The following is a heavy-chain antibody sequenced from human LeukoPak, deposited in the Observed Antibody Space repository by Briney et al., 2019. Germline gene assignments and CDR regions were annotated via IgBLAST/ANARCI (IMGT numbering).Heavy chain of an antibody. CDR3: ARARAYYYGSGSYSY. Sequence: SETLSLTCAVYGGSFSGYYWSWIRQPPGKGLEWIGEINHSGSTNYNPSLKSRVTISVDTSMNQFSLKLSSVTAADTAVYYCARARAYYYGSGSYSYWGQGTLVTVSS. CDR1: GGSFSGYY. D-gene: IGHD3-10*01. CDR2: INHSGST. J-gene: IGHJ4*02. V-gene: IGHV4-34*01.